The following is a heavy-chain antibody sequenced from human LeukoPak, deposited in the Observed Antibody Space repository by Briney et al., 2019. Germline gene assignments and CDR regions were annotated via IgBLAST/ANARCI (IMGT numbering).Heavy chain of an antibody. V-gene: IGHV3-23*01. CDR1: GFTFSSYG. Sequence: GGSLRLSCAASGFTFSSYGMSWVRQAPGKGLEWVSAISGSGGSTYYADSVKGRFTISRDNAKNFLYLQMNSLRAEDTAVYYCARTYYDILTGYNPYFDYWGQGILVTVSS. CDR2: ISGSGGST. J-gene: IGHJ4*02. CDR3: ARTYYDILTGYNPYFDY. D-gene: IGHD3-9*01.